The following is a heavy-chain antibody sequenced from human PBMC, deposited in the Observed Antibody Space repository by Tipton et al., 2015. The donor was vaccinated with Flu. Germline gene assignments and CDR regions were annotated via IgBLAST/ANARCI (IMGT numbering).Heavy chain of an antibody. J-gene: IGHJ6*02. V-gene: IGHV4-34*01. CDR3: ARGMRNTVRYYYSYYGMDV. D-gene: IGHD4-17*01. CDR2: INHSGST. Sequence: TLSLTCAVYGGSFSGYYWSWIRQPPGKGLEWIGEINHSGSTNYNPSLKSRVTISVDTSKNQFSLKLSSVTAADTAVYYCARGMRNTVRYYYSYYGMDVWGQGTTVPVSS. CDR1: GGSFSGYY.